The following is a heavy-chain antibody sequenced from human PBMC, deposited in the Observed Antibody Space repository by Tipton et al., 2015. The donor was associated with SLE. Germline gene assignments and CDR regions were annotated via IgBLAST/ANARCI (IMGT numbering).Heavy chain of an antibody. CDR1: GFTFSSYE. CDR3: ARHNWYDAFDI. V-gene: IGHV3-48*03. D-gene: IGHD1-20*01. Sequence: SLRLSCAASGFTFSSYEMNWVRQAPGKGLEWVSYISSSGSTIYYADSVKGRFTISRDNAKNSLYLQMNSLRAEDTAVYYCARHNWYDAFDIWGQGTMVTVSS. CDR2: ISSSGSTI. J-gene: IGHJ3*02.